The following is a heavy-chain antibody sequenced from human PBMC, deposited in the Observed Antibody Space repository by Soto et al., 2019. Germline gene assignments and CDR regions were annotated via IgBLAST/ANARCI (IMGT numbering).Heavy chain of an antibody. CDR3: ANSNDNADYGRFDP. CDR1: GGSISSRGSY. V-gene: IGHV4-31*03. CDR2: IFYTGST. Sequence: KTSETLSLTCSVSGGSISSRGSYWTWIRQNPGKGLEWIGYIFYTGSTYYNPSLESRATISADTSKNQFSLNLRYVTAADTAVYYCANSNDNADYGRFDPWGQGTLVTVSS. J-gene: IGHJ5*02. D-gene: IGHD4-17*01.